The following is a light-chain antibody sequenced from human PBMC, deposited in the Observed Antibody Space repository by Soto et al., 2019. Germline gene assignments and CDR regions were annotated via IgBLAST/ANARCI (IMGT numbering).Light chain of an antibody. V-gene: IGKV3-11*01. J-gene: IGKJ4*01. CDR2: DAS. Sequence: EIVLTQSPATLSLSPGERDTLSCSARQSVSSYLAWYQQKPGQAPRRLIYDASSRATGIPARFSGSGSGTDFTLTISSLEPEDFAVYYCQQRSNWPPALTFGGGTKVNIK. CDR3: QQRSNWPPALT. CDR1: QSVSSY.